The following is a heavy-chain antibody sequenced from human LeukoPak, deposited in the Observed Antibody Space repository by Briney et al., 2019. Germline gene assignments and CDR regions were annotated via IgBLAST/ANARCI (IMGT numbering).Heavy chain of an antibody. CDR2: IGSSGSYI. V-gene: IGHV3-21*01. Sequence: PGGSLRLSCAASGFTFSSYSMNWVRQAPGKGLEWVSSIGSSGSYIYYADSVKGRFTISRDNAKNSLYLQMNSLRAEDTAVYYCASTDYYGSGSSAFDIWGQGTMVTVSS. D-gene: IGHD3-10*01. CDR3: ASTDYYGSGSSAFDI. J-gene: IGHJ3*02. CDR1: GFTFSSYS.